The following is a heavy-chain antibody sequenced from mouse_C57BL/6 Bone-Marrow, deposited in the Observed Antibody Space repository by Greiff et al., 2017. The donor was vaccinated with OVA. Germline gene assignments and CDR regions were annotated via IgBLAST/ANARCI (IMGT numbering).Heavy chain of an antibody. Sequence: EVQVVESGGDLVKPGGSLKLSCAASGFTFSSYGMSWVRQTPDKRLEWVATLSSGGSYTYYPDSVKGRFTISRDNAKNTLYLQMSSLKSEDTAMYYCASTVVNWYFDVWGTGTTVTVSS. D-gene: IGHD1-1*01. CDR3: ASTVVNWYFDV. CDR1: GFTFSSYG. V-gene: IGHV5-6*01. J-gene: IGHJ1*03. CDR2: LSSGGSYT.